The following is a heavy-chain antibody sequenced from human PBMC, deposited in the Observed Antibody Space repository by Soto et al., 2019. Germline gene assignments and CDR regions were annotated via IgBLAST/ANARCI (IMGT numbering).Heavy chain of an antibody. CDR3: ARAVAVPADFDY. V-gene: IGHV1-18*01. J-gene: IGHJ4*02. D-gene: IGHD6-19*01. CDR1: GYTFTNYG. Sequence: GASVKVSCKASGYTFTNYGISWVRQAPGQGLEWMGWINTYNGNTNHAQKFQGRVTMTTDTSTSTAYMELSSLRSEDTAVYYCARAVAVPADFDYWGQGTLVTVSS. CDR2: INTYNGNT.